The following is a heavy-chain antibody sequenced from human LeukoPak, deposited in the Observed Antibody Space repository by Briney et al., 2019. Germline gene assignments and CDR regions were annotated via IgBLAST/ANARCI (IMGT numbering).Heavy chain of an antibody. CDR1: GGSISSSNW. V-gene: IGHV4-4*02. Sequence: SGTLSLTCAVSGGSISSSNWWSWVRPPPGKGLEWIGEIYHSGSTNYNPSLKSRVTISVDKSKNQFSLKLSSVTAADTAVYYCARVAYYYDSSGYLDYWGQGTLVTVSS. J-gene: IGHJ4*02. CDR2: IYHSGST. CDR3: ARVAYYYDSSGYLDY. D-gene: IGHD3-22*01.